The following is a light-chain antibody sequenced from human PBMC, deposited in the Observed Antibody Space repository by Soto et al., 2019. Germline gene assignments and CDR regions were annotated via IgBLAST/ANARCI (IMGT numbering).Light chain of an antibody. CDR2: EVN. CDR3: TSYAGGNNV. CDR1: SSDVGGYNY. J-gene: IGLJ1*01. Sequence: QSALTQPPSASGSPGQSVTISCTGTSSDVGGYNYVSWYQQYPGKVPKLMIYEVNKRPSRVPDRFSGSKSGNTASLTVSGIQAEEEAEYFCTSYAGGNNVFGTGTKLTV. V-gene: IGLV2-8*01.